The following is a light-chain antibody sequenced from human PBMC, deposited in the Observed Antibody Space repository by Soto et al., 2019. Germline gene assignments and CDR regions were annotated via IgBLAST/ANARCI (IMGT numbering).Light chain of an antibody. CDR3: SSYTSSSTNYV. Sequence: QSALTQPPSVSGSPGQSVTISCTGTSSDVGSYNRVSWYQQPPGTAPKLMIYEVSNRPSGVPDRFSGSKSGNTASLTISGLPAEDEADYYCSSYTSSSTNYVFGTGTKLTVL. J-gene: IGLJ1*01. CDR1: SSDVGSYNR. V-gene: IGLV2-18*02. CDR2: EVS.